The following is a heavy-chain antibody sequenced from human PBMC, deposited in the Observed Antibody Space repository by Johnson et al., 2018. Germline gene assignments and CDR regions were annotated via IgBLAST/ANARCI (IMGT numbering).Heavy chain of an antibody. V-gene: IGHV3-30*04. Sequence: QVQLVESGGGVVQPGRSLRLSCAASGFTFSSYAMHWVRQAPGKGLEWVAVISYDGSNKYYADSVKGRFTISRDNSKNTLYLQMNRLRAEDTAGYYCAKERRSGSSNFQHWGQGTLVTVSS. D-gene: IGHD3-10*01. J-gene: IGHJ1*01. CDR2: ISYDGSNK. CDR1: GFTFSSYA. CDR3: AKERRSGSSNFQH.